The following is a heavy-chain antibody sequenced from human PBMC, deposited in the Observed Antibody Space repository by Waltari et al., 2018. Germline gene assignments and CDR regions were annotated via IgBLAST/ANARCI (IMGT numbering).Heavy chain of an antibody. Sequence: QVQLQESGPGLVKPSQTLSLTCTVSGGSISSGSYYWTWIRQPAGKGLEWIGRIDASGSTNYNPSLKSRVTISVDTPRNQFSLKLTSVTAADTAVYYCARDTEYYYDDSGFVFDIWGQGTMVTVSS. V-gene: IGHV4-61*02. J-gene: IGHJ3*02. CDR3: ARDTEYYYDDSGFVFDI. CDR2: IDASGST. CDR1: GGSISSGSYY. D-gene: IGHD3-22*01.